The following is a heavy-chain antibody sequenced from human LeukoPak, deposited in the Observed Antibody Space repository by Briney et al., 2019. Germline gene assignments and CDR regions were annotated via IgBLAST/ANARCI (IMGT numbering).Heavy chain of an antibody. D-gene: IGHD3-9*01. CDR2: IFHSGST. CDR1: DDSTSNNNW. J-gene: IGHJ4*02. Sequence: SETLSLTCTVSDDSTSNNNWWTWVRLPPGKGLEWIGEIFHSGSTNLNPSLKSRLTMSVDESRHQFSLKLTSVTAADTAVYYCASGGLVSRYLDHWGQGTLVTVSS. V-gene: IGHV4-4*02. CDR3: ASGGLVSRYLDH.